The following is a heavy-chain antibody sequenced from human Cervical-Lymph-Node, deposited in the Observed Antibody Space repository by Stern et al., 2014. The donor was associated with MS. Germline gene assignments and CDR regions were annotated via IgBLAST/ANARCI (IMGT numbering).Heavy chain of an antibody. CDR1: GVIFSDAW. CDR3: TTGGDFWSGFYLDN. CDR2: IKAKSEGGTT. J-gene: IGHJ4*02. Sequence: EVQLVESGGGLVKPGGSLRLSCAASGVIFSDAWMTWVRQAPGKGLEWVGRIKAKSEGGTTGYAAHVEGRFTISRDDSSNTVYLQMNSLKIDDTAVYYCTTGGDFWSGFYLDNWGQGTLVTVSS. V-gene: IGHV3-15*01. D-gene: IGHD3-3*01.